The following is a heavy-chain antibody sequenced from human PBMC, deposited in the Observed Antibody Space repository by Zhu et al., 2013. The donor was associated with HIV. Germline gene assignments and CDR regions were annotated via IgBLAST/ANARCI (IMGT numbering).Heavy chain of an antibody. Sequence: QVQLVQSGAEVKKPGSSVKVSCKASGGTFSSYAISWVRQAPGQGLEWMGGIIPIFGTANYAQKFQGRVTITADESTSTAYMELSSLRSEDTAVYYCARGGDGQPEGRYYYYYGMDVWGQGTTVTVSS. CDR3: ARGGDGQPEGRYYYYYGMDV. CDR1: GGTFSSYA. V-gene: IGHV1-69*01. CDR2: IIPIFGTA. D-gene: IGHD2-21*01. J-gene: IGHJ6*02.